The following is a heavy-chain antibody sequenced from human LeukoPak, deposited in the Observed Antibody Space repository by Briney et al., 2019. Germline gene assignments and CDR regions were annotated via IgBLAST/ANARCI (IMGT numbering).Heavy chain of an antibody. V-gene: IGHV4-34*01. Sequence: SETLSLTCAVSGGSFSGYYWSWIRQPPGKGLEWIGEINHSGSTNYNPSLKSRVTISVDTSKNQFSLKLSSVTAADTAVYYCARHGGGKDTSLWKDFDYWGQGTLVTVSS. CDR1: GGSFSGYY. D-gene: IGHD2-2*01. J-gene: IGHJ4*02. CDR3: ARHGGGKDTSLWKDFDY. CDR2: INHSGST.